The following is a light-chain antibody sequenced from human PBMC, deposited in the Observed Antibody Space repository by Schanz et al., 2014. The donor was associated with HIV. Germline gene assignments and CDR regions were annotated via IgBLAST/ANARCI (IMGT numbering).Light chain of an antibody. CDR1: TSNIGSNT. J-gene: IGLJ3*02. Sequence: QSVLTQSPSTSETPGQRVSISCSGSTSNIGSNTVPWYQQLPGTAPKLLIFGDNHRPSGVPDRFSGSKSGTSASLAISGLRSEDEADYYCGTWDSSLRAVVFGGGTKVTVL. CDR3: GTWDSSLRAVV. CDR2: GDN. V-gene: IGLV1-44*01.